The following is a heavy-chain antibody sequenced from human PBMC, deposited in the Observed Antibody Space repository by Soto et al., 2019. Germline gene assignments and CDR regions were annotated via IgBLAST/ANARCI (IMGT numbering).Heavy chain of an antibody. D-gene: IGHD3-10*01. J-gene: IGHJ6*03. Sequence: QVQLQQWGAGLLKPSETLSLTCAVYGGSFSGYQWSWIRQTPGKGLEWIGEINDSGNINYNPSLKSRVTLLIDTPKKQISLKLSSVTAADTAVYYCARGLILRFGELSRRGGYYYYMDVWGKGTTVTVSS. CDR1: GGSFSGYQ. CDR2: INDSGNI. CDR3: ARGLILRFGELSRRGGYYYYMDV. V-gene: IGHV4-34*01.